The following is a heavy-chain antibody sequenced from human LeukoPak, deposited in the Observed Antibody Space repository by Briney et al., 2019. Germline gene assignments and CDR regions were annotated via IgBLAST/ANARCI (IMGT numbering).Heavy chain of an antibody. J-gene: IGHJ3*02. CDR3: ARAFPYYCSGGSCYSYAFDI. V-gene: IGHV7-4-1*02. CDR1: GYTFTHYA. Sequence: GASVKDSCKASGYTFTHYAMHWVRHAPGQGLEWMGWINTNTGNPTYAQGFTGRFVFSLDTSVSTAYLQISSLKAEDTAMYYCARAFPYYCSGGSCYSYAFDIWGQGTMVTVSS. CDR2: INTNTGNP. D-gene: IGHD2-15*01.